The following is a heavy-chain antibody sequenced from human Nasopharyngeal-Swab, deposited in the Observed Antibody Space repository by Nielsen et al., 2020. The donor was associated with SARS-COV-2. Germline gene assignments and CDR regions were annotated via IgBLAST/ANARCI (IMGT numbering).Heavy chain of an antibody. CDR2: ISSSSSTI. J-gene: IGHJ3*02. CDR3: ARDIITGTIVGAFDI. V-gene: IGHV3-48*01. D-gene: IGHD1-7*01. Sequence: VRQAPGKGLEWVSYISSSSSTIYCADSVKGRFTISRDNAKNSLYLQMNSLRAEDTAVYYCARDIITGTIVGAFDIWGQGTMVTVSS.